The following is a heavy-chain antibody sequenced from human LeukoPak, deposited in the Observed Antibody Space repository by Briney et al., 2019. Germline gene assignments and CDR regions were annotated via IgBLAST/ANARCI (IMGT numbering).Heavy chain of an antibody. Sequence: SETLSLTCTVSGGSISSYYWSWIRQPPGKGLEWIGYIYYSGSTNYNPSLKSRVTISVDTSKNQFSLKLSSVTAADTAVYYCARGATVTSGYYYCYYYMDVWGKGTTVTVSS. J-gene: IGHJ6*03. D-gene: IGHD4-17*01. CDR2: IYYSGST. V-gene: IGHV4-59*01. CDR1: GGSISSYY. CDR3: ARGATVTSGYYYCYYYMDV.